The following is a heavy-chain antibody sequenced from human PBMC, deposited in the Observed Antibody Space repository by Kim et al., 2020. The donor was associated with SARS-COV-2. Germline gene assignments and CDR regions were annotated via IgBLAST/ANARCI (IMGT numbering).Heavy chain of an antibody. D-gene: IGHD5-12*01. J-gene: IGHJ4*01. CDR2: QDGSAK. CDR3: VKGGSDY. Sequence: QDGSAKYSVDSVKGRFTISRDNAKKSLYLQMNSLRVEDTAVYYCVKGGSDYWGQGTLVTVSS. V-gene: IGHV3-7*03.